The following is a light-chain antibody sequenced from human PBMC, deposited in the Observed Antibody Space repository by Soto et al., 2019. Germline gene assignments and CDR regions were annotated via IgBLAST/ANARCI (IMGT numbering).Light chain of an antibody. J-gene: IGKJ2*02. CDR1: QSVSSSY. Sequence: EIVLTQSPGTLSLSPGERATLSCRASQSVSSSYLAWYQQKPGQAPRLLIYGASSRATGIPDRFSGSGSGTDFTLTTSRLEPEDFAVYYCQQYGSPCTFGQGTKLEIK. CDR3: QQYGSPCT. V-gene: IGKV3-20*01. CDR2: GAS.